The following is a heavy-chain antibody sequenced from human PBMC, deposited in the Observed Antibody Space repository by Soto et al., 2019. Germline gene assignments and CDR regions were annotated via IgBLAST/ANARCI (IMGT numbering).Heavy chain of an antibody. CDR1: GYTFTSYY. Sequence: QVQLVQSGAEVKKPGASVKVSCKASGYTFTSYYMHWVRQAPGQGLEWMGIINPSGGSTSYAQKFQGRVTMTRDTSTSTVYMELSSLRSEDTAVYYCARVSCSGGSCPTKHVRTDAFDFWGQGTMVTVSS. CDR3: ARVSCSGGSCPTKHVRTDAFDF. J-gene: IGHJ3*01. CDR2: INPSGGST. V-gene: IGHV1-46*01. D-gene: IGHD2-15*01.